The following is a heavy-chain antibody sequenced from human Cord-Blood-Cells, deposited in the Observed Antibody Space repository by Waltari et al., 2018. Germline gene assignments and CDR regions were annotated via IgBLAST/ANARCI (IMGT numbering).Heavy chain of an antibody. CDR2: IIPIFGTA. J-gene: IGHJ1*01. CDR1: GGTFSSYA. V-gene: IGHV1-69*12. Sequence: QVQLVQSGAEVKKPGSSVKVPCKASGGTFSSYAISWVRQAPGQGLEWMGGIIPIFGTANYAQKFQGRVTITADESTSTAYMELSSLRSEDTAVYYCARTPLGYCTNGVCYAEYFQHWGQGTLVTVSS. CDR3: ARTPLGYCTNGVCYAEYFQH. D-gene: IGHD2-8*01.